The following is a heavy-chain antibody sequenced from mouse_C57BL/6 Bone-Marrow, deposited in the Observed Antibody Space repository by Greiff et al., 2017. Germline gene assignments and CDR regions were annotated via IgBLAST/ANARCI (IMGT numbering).Heavy chain of an antibody. Sequence: EVKVVESGGGLVQPGGSLSLSCAASGFTFTDYYMSWVRQPPGKALEWLGFIRNKANGYTTEYSASVKGRFTISRDNSQSILYLQMNALRAEDSATYYCARSDGPYYFDYWGQGTTLTVSS. D-gene: IGHD2-3*01. J-gene: IGHJ2*01. CDR3: ARSDGPYYFDY. V-gene: IGHV7-3*01. CDR2: IRNKANGYTT. CDR1: GFTFTDYY.